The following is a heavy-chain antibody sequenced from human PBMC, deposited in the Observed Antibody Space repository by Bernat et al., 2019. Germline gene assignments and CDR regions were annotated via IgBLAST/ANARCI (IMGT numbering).Heavy chain of an antibody. D-gene: IGHD2-2*01. J-gene: IGHJ4*02. V-gene: IGHV3-33*01. Sequence: QAQLVESGGGVVQPGRSLRLSCAASGFTFSSYGMHWVRQAPGKGLEWVAVIWYDGSNKYYADSVKGRFTISRDNSKNTLYLQMNSLRAEDTAVYYCARGYCSSTRCYGPGGYWGQGTLVTVSS. CDR1: GFTFSSYG. CDR3: ARGYCSSTRCYGPGGY. CDR2: IWYDGSNK.